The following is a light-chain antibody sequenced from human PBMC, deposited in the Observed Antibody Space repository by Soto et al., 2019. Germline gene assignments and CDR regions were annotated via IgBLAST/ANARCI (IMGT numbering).Light chain of an antibody. CDR3: QQFEDFPRAII. CDR2: DAS. CDR1: QDISTY. Sequence: IRMTQTPSSFSASTGDRVTITCQAIQDISTYLNWYQQKPGKAPKLLIYDASNLETGVPSRFSGSGSGTDFTFTISSLQPEDIATYYCQQFEDFPRAIIFGQGTRLE. V-gene: IGKV1-33*01. J-gene: IGKJ5*01.